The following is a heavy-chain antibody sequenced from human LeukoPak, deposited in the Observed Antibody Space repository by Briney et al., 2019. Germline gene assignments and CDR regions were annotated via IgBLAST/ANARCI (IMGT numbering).Heavy chain of an antibody. CDR1: GYTFTSYG. CDR3: ARVELRYYDSSGYLDAFDI. J-gene: IGHJ3*02. V-gene: IGHV1-18*01. CDR2: ISAYNGNT. D-gene: IGHD3-22*01. Sequence: ASVELSCKASGYTFTSYGISWVRQAPGQGLEWMGWISAYNGNTNYAQKLQGRVTMTTDTSTSTAYMELRSLRSDDTAVYYCARVELRYYDSSGYLDAFDIWGQGTMVTVSS.